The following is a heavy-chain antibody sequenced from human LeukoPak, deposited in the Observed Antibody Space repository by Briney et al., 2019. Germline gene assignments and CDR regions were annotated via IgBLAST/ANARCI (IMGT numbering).Heavy chain of an antibody. CDR3: ARGDDYYDSSGYYRWFDP. CDR2: IYYSGST. J-gene: IGHJ5*02. V-gene: IGHV4-61*01. Sequence: SETLSLTCTVSGGSVCSGSYYWSWIRQPPGKGLEWIGYIYYSGSTNYNPSLKSRVTISVDTSKNQFSLKLSSVTAADTAVYYCARGDDYYDSSGYYRWFDPWGQGTLVTVSS. D-gene: IGHD3-22*01. CDR1: GGSVCSGSYY.